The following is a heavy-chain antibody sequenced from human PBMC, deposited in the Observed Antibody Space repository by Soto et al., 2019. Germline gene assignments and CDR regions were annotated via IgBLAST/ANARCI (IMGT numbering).Heavy chain of an antibody. CDR3: AIEQRHYYDSSSVGFEH. D-gene: IGHD3-22*01. CDR1: GFTFSSYA. CDR2: ISGSGGST. Sequence: GGSLRLSCAASGFTFSSYAMSWVRQAPGKGLEWVSAISGSGGSTYYADSVKGRFTISRDNSKNTLYLQMNSLRAEDTAVYYSAIEQRHYYDSSSVGFEHWGQGTLVTVSS. V-gene: IGHV3-23*01. J-gene: IGHJ1*01.